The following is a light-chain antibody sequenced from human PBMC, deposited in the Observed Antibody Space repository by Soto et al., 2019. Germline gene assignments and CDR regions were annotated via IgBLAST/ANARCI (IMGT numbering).Light chain of an antibody. CDR3: QQRKFWPPLT. V-gene: IGKV3-11*01. Sequence: EVVLTQSPATLSLSPGEGVTLSCRASHSVDIYVAWYQQKPGQPPRLLIYDASKRATGIPGRFSGSGSGTDFTLTISNLEPEDFAVYYCQQRKFWPPLTFGGGTKVEIK. J-gene: IGKJ4*01. CDR1: HSVDIY. CDR2: DAS.